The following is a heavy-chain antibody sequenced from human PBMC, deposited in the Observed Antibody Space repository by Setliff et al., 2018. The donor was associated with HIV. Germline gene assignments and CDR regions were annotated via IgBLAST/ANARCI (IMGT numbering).Heavy chain of an antibody. J-gene: IGHJ1*01. CDR3: ARDGRHDRNSWFITHQYFKH. CDR1: GGSISSRSYY. D-gene: IGHD6-13*01. Sequence: KTSETLSLTCTVSGGSISSRSYYWGWIRQPPGKGLEWIGSIYCSGSTYYNPSLKSRVTISIDTSKNEFSLKLSSVTAADTAVYYCARDGRHDRNSWFITHQYFKHWGQGTLVTVSS. CDR2: IYCSGST. V-gene: IGHV4-39*07.